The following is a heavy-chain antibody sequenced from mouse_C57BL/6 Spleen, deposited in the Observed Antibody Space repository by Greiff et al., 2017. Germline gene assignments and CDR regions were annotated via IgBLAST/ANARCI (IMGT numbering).Heavy chain of an antibody. CDR2: INYDGSST. Sequence: EVKVVESEGGLVQPGSSMKLSCTASGFTFSDYYMAWVRQVPEKGLEWVANINYDGSSTYYLDSLKSRFIISRDNAKNILYLQMSSLKSEDTATYYCARADVYWYFDVWGTGTTVTVAS. CDR3: ARADVYWYFDV. CDR1: GFTFSDYY. J-gene: IGHJ1*03. V-gene: IGHV5-16*01.